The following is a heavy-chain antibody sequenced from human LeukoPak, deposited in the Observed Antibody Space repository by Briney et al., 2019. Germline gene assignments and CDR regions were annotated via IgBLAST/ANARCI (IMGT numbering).Heavy chain of an antibody. CDR1: GFTFSSYA. D-gene: IGHD2-2*01. CDR3: AKPSPGIVVAPAATHFDY. J-gene: IGHJ4*02. V-gene: IGHV3-23*01. CDR2: ISGSGGST. Sequence: GGSLRLSCAASGFTFSSYAMSWVRQAPGKGLEWVSAISGSGGSTYYADSVKGRFTISRDNSKNTLYLQMNSLRAEDTAVYYCAKPSPGIVVAPAATHFDYWGQGALVTVSS.